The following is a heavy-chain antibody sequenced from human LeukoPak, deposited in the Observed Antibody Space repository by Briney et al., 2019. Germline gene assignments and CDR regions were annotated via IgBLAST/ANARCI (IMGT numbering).Heavy chain of an antibody. J-gene: IGHJ2*01. Sequence: SETLSLTCTVSGGSISSQYSSWIRQPPGKGLEWVRYIYTSGSTNYNPSLKSRVTRSVDTSKIQFSLKLSSVTAADTAVYYCARQIDRDGYNERWYFDLWGRGTLVTVSS. D-gene: IGHD5-24*01. CDR2: IYTSGST. CDR3: ARQIDRDGYNERWYFDL. V-gene: IGHV4-4*09. CDR1: GGSISSQY.